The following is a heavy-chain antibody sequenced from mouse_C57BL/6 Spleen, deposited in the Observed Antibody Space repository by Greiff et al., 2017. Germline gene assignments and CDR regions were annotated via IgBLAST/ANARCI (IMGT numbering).Heavy chain of an antibody. CDR3: ASYRAMDY. Sequence: VQLQQSGAELMKPGASVKLSCKATGYTFIGYWIEWIGEILPGSGSTNYNEKFKGKATFTADTSSNTAYMQLSSLTTEDSAIYYCASYRAMDYWGQGTSVTVSS. V-gene: IGHV1-9*01. CDR2: ILPGSGST. CDR1: GYTFIGYW. J-gene: IGHJ4*01.